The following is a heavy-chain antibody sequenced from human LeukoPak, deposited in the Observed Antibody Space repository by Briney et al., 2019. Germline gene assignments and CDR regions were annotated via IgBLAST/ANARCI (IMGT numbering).Heavy chain of an antibody. Sequence: GGSLRLSCGASGFTFSSYAVGWVRHTPEKGLEWVSAIGASGAGTYYADSVKGRFTISRDNSKNTLYLQMDSLRAEDSVIYYCAKDHYYDSSGYLVPFDSWGQGTLVTVSS. D-gene: IGHD3-22*01. CDR2: IGASGAGT. CDR1: GFTFSSYA. V-gene: IGHV3-23*01. J-gene: IGHJ4*02. CDR3: AKDHYYDSSGYLVPFDS.